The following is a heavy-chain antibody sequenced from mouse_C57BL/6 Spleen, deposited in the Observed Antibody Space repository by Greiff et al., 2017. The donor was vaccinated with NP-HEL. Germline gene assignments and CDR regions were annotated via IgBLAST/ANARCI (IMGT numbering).Heavy chain of an antibody. V-gene: IGHV3-6*01. CDR2: ISYDGSN. CDR1: GYSITSGYY. J-gene: IGHJ3*01. CDR3: ARDGITTVVATRPFAY. D-gene: IGHD1-1*01. Sequence: EVKLQESGPGLVKPSQSLSLTCSVTGYSITSGYYWNWIRQFPGNKLEWMGYISYDGSNNYNPSLKNRISITRDTSKNQFFLKLNSVTTEDTATYYCARDGITTVVATRPFAYWGQGTLVTVSA.